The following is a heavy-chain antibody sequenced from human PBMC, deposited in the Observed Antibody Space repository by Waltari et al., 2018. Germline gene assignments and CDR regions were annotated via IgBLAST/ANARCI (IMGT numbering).Heavy chain of an antibody. V-gene: IGHV3-21*05. CDR2: ISSSGSTI. J-gene: IGHJ4*02. D-gene: IGHD4-17*01. CDR3: ARLDYGGNSDY. Sequence: EVQLVESGGGLVKPGGSLRLSCAASGFTFSSYSMNWVRQAPGKGLEWVSYISSSGSTIYYADSVKGRFTISRDNAKNSLYLQMNSLRAEDTAVYYCARLDYGGNSDYWGQGTLVTVSS. CDR1: GFTFSSYS.